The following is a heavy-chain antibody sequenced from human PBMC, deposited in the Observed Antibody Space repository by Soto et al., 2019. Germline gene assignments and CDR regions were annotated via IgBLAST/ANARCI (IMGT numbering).Heavy chain of an antibody. CDR3: ARRVVVTSGRDIAYYYYGLDV. CDR2: IIPMFDST. CDR1: GGTFSSYA. V-gene: IGHV1-69*01. D-gene: IGHD2-21*02. Sequence: QVQLVQSGAEVKEPGSSVKVSCKAFGGTFSSYAICWVRQAPGQGLEWMGGIIPMFDSTNYAQKFQGRVTITADESTSTAFMELSSLRSEDTAVYYCARRVVVTSGRDIAYYYYGLDVWGQGTTVTVSS. J-gene: IGHJ6*02.